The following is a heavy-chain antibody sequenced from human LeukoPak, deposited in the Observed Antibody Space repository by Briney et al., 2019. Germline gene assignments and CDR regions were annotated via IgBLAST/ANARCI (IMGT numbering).Heavy chain of an antibody. D-gene: IGHD1-26*01. Sequence: SVTLSLTCSVSGGSFSSYYWSWIRQPPGKGLELIGYMYDSGSTNYNPSLKSRVTISVDTSKNQFSLRLSSVTAADTAVYYCARHGGSYTFDLWGQGVLVTVSS. CDR1: GGSFSSYY. CDR2: MYDSGST. CDR3: ARHGGSYTFDL. V-gene: IGHV4-59*01. J-gene: IGHJ4*02.